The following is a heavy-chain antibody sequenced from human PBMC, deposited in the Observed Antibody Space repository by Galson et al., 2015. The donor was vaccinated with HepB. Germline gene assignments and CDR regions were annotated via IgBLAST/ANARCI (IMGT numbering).Heavy chain of an antibody. CDR3: ARLTYSSGWYGEKYYYGMDV. J-gene: IGHJ6*02. Sequence: SVKVSCRASGGTFSSYAISWVRQAPGQGLEWMGRIIPIPGIANYAQKFQGRVTITADKSTSTAYMELSSLRSEDTAVYYCARLTYSSGWYGEKYYYGMDVWGQGTTVTVSS. D-gene: IGHD6-19*01. V-gene: IGHV1-69*04. CDR1: GGTFSSYA. CDR2: IIPIPGIA.